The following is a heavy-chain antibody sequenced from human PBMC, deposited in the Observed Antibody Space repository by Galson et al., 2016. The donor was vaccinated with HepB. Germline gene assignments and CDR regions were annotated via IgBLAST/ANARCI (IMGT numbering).Heavy chain of an antibody. J-gene: IGHJ5*02. CDR3: ARSSEPS. Sequence: SLRLSCATSGFTFSSYWMTWVRQAPGKGLEWVANINQDGIEKYYVGSVEGRFTISRDNAKKSLYLQMDSLRAEDTAVYYRARSSEPSWGQGTLVTVSS. CDR1: GFTFSSYW. V-gene: IGHV3-7*01. CDR2: INQDGIEK. D-gene: IGHD6-19*01.